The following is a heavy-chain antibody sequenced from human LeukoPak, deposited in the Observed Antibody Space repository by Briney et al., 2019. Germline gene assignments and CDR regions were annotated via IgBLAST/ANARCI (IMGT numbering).Heavy chain of an antibody. J-gene: IGHJ4*02. CDR3: ARDGDSDYIFSYYFDY. CDR2: MSYDGSNK. V-gene: IGHV3-30*04. Sequence: GGSLRLSCAASGFTFSSYAMHWVRQAPGKGLEWVAVMSYDGSNKYYADSVKGRFTISRDNSKNTLYLQMNSLRAEDTAVYYCARDGDSDYIFSYYFDYWGQGTLVTVSS. CDR1: GFTFSSYA. D-gene: IGHD2-21*02.